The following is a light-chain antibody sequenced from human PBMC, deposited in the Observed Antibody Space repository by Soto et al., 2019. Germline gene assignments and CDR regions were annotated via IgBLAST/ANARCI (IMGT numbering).Light chain of an antibody. Sequence: EVVVTQSPATLSVSPGERATLSCRASQSVSSNLAWYQQKPGQAPRLLIYGASTRATGIPARFSGSGSGTEFTLTISSLQSEDFAVYFCKQYHNWWTFGQGTKVDIK. CDR1: QSVSSN. CDR2: GAS. CDR3: KQYHNWWT. V-gene: IGKV3-15*01. J-gene: IGKJ1*01.